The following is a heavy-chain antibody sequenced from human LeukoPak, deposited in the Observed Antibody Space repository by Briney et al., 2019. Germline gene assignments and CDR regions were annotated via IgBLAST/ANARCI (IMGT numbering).Heavy chain of an antibody. CDR2: INHSGST. CDR3: ARATTDYDILTGYLKWFDP. Sequence: SETLSLTCAVYGGSFSGYYWSWIRQPPGKGLEWIGEINHSGSTNYNPSLKSRVTISVDTSKNQFSLKLSSVTAADTAVYYCARATTDYDILTGYLKWFDPWGQGTLVTVSS. J-gene: IGHJ5*02. CDR1: GGSFSGYY. D-gene: IGHD3-9*01. V-gene: IGHV4-34*01.